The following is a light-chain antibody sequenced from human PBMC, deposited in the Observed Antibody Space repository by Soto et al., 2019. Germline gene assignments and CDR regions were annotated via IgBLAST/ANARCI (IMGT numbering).Light chain of an antibody. CDR3: CSSGGSRAV. CDR1: SSDVGSHNL. CDR2: EVS. J-gene: IGLJ7*01. V-gene: IGLV2-23*02. Sequence: QSALTQPASVSGSPGQSITISCTGTSSDVGSHNLVSWYQQHPGQAPKLMIYEVSKRPLGVSARFSASKSGNTASLTISGLHAEDEADYYCCSSGGSRAVFGGGTQLTVL.